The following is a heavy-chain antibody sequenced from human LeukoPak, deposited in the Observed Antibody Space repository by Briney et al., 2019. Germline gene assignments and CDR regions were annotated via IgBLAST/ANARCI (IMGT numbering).Heavy chain of an antibody. V-gene: IGHV4-61*02. Sequence: SQTLSLTCTVSAGSVSNGTSYWTWIRQPAGKSLEWLGRIYSSGSTNYNPSLKSRVTISADTSKNQFSLTLTSVTAADTAVYYCARGPPDFYNSGSYYNGYNWFDSWGQGTLVTVSS. CDR2: IYSSGST. CDR1: AGSVSNGTSY. D-gene: IGHD3-10*01. CDR3: ARGPPDFYNSGSYYNGYNWFDS. J-gene: IGHJ5*01.